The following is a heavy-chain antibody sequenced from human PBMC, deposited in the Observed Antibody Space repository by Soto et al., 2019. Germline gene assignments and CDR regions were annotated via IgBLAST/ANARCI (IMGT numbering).Heavy chain of an antibody. D-gene: IGHD2-15*01. Sequence: EVHLVESGGGLIQPGGSLTLSCAASGFAVSNTYMSWVRQAPGRGLEWVSFIYSDGTTCYADSVKGRFTISRDTSKNTLSLQMNSLRAEDTAVYYCARDCRGGSCYPALGAWGQGTLVTVSS. CDR2: IYSDGTT. CDR3: ARDCRGGSCYPALGA. J-gene: IGHJ5*02. CDR1: GFAVSNTY. V-gene: IGHV3-53*01.